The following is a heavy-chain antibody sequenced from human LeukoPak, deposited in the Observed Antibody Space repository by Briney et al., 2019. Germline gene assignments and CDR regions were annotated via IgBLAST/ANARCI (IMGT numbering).Heavy chain of an antibody. CDR3: ARGYYDRNGYYLPVLFDY. CDR2: IYYSGST. CDR1: GGSISSSSYY. Sequence: PSETLSLTCTVSGGSISSSSYYWGWIRQPPGKGLEGIGSIYYSGSTYYHPSLKSRVTISVDTSKNQFSLKLSSVTAAATAVYYCARGYYDRNGYYLPVLFDYWGQGTLATVSS. V-gene: IGHV4-39*01. J-gene: IGHJ4*02. D-gene: IGHD3-22*01.